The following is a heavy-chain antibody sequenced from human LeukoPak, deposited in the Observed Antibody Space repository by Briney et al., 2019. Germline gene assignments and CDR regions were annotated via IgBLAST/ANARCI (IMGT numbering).Heavy chain of an antibody. CDR2: IIPIFGTA. CDR3: ARDPLRGYYDSSGYYLGRT. D-gene: IGHD3-22*01. Sequence: ASVKVSCKASGGTFSSYAISWVRQAPGQGLEWMGRIIPIFGTANYAQKFQGRVTITTDESTSTAYMELSSLRSEDTAVYYCARDPLRGYYDSSGYYLGRTWGQGTLVTVSS. V-gene: IGHV1-69*05. CDR1: GGTFSSYA. J-gene: IGHJ5*02.